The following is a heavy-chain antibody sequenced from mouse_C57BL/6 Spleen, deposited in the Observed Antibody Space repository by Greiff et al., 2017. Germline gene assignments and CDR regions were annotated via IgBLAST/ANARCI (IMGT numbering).Heavy chain of an antibody. CDR3: AREGDYYGSHFDY. J-gene: IGHJ2*01. CDR1: GYAFSSSW. V-gene: IGHV1-82*01. D-gene: IGHD2-2*01. CDR2: IDPGDGDT. Sequence: QVQLQQSGPELVKPGASVKISCKASGYAFSSSWMNWVKQRPGKGLEWIGRIDPGDGDTNYNGKFKGKATLTADKSSSTAYMQLSSLTSEDSAVYFCAREGDYYGSHFDYWGQGTTLTVSS.